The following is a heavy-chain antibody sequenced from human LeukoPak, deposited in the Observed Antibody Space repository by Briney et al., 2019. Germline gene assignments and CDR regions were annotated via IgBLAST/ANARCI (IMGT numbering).Heavy chain of an antibody. CDR1: GGSVSSYY. Sequence: KPSETLSLTCTVSGGSVSSYYWSWIRQPPGKGLEWIGYIYNSENTKSNSSLTSRVTMSVDTSKNQFFLKLSSVTAADTAVYYCARFHSGPSGWYVLWYFDLWGRGTLVTVSP. V-gene: IGHV4-4*09. CDR3: ARFHSGPSGWYVLWYFDL. D-gene: IGHD6-19*01. J-gene: IGHJ2*01. CDR2: IYNSENT.